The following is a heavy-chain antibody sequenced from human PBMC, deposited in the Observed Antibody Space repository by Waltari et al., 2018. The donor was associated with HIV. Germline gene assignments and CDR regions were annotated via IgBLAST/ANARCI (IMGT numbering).Heavy chain of an antibody. D-gene: IGHD2-8*02. CDR3: ARKSKACWTRCLCLGLDV. Sequence: QGEEARGGGEVKLLGARVKVSYTAIGHTFTSPGIGWLGQAAGQGLEWLGWINPLSENSAYAHKFEDRVTVTRNRSITTVYLELTNLTSRDTAVYFCARKSKACWTRCLCLGLDVWGQGTTVAVSS. J-gene: IGHJ6*02. CDR2: INPLSENS. V-gene: IGHV1-8*02. CDR1: GHTFTSPG.